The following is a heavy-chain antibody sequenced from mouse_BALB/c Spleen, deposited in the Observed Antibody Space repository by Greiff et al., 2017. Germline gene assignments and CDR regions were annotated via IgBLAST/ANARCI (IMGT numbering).Heavy chain of an antibody. D-gene: IGHD2-4*01. J-gene: IGHJ4*01. V-gene: IGHV1-87*01. CDR3: ARFDYDGDYYAMDY. Sequence: QVQLQQSGAELARPGASVKLSCKASGYTFTSYWMQWVKQRPGQGLEWIGAIYPGDGDTRYTQKFKGKATLTADKSSSTAYMQLSSLASEDSAVYYCARFDYDGDYYAMDYWGQGTSVTVSS. CDR1: GYTFTSYW. CDR2: IYPGDGDT.